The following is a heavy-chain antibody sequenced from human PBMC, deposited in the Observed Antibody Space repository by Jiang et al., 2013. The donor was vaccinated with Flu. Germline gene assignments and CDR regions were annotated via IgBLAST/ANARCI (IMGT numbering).Heavy chain of an antibody. Sequence: GAEVKKPGSSVKVSCKASGGTFSSYAITWVRQGPGQGLEWMGRVIPMLGTVNYAQKLQGRVTLNADKSTNIAYLELSSLRSDDTAVYYCARGVSWSGSGTIETIGGAFDIWGQGTMVTVSA. CDR3: ARGVSWSGSGTIETIGGAFDI. D-gene: IGHD3-3*01. J-gene: IGHJ3*02. CDR1: GGTFSSYA. V-gene: IGHV1-69*04. CDR2: VIPMLGTV.